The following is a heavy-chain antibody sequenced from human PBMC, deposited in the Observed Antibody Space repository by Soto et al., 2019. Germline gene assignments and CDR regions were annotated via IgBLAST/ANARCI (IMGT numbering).Heavy chain of an antibody. J-gene: IGHJ4*02. D-gene: IGHD4-17*01. CDR2: LYWNDGE. V-gene: IGHV2-5*01. Sequence: QITLKESGPTLVKPTQTLTLTCSFSGFSLTTGGVGVVWIRQPPGKALEWVALLYWNDGERYSPSLMCRSTPTKDTSKNQVVLTVTNVDPVDTATYSCAYFSTMVTTGFFDYWGQGILVTVSS. CDR1: GFSLTTGGVG. CDR3: AYFSTMVTTGFFDY.